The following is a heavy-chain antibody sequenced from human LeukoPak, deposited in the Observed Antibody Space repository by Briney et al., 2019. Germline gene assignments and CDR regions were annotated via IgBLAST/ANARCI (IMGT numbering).Heavy chain of an antibody. CDR1: GGTFSSYA. CDR3: ARYRFDRSSWYGSKEYFQH. V-gene: IGHV1-69*04. D-gene: IGHD6-13*01. CDR2: IIPILGIA. J-gene: IGHJ1*01. Sequence: ASVKASCKASGGTFSSYAISWVRQAPGQGLEWMGRIIPILGIANYAQKFQGRVTITADKSTSTAYMELSSLRSEDTAVYYCARYRFDRSSWYGSKEYFQHWGQGTLVTVSS.